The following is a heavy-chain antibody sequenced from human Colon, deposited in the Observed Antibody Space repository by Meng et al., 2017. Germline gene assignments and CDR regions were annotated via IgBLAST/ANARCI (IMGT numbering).Heavy chain of an antibody. V-gene: IGHV3-21*01. CDR1: GFTFSKHS. CDR2: ITTGDTYI. Sequence: GESLKISCAASGFTFSKHSMNWVRQAPGKELEWGSSITTGDTYIYYADPVTGRFSISRDNAKNSLSLQMNSLRPEDTAVYFCARVGLRAVAGLGPIDTWGQGTLVTVSS. D-gene: IGHD6-19*01. CDR3: ARVGLRAVAGLGPIDT. J-gene: IGHJ5*02.